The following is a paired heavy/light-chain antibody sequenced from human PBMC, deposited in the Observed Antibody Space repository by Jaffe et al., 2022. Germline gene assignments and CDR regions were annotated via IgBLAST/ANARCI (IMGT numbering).Heavy chain of an antibody. D-gene: IGHD6-25*01. Sequence: DVQLWESGGGLVQPGGSLRLSCAASGFTFRNHAMNWVRQAPGKGLEWVSAISGSGATTYYADSVKGRFTISRDNSKNTLYVQMDSLTAEDTALYYCAKEASSSAYYYYYYMDVWGKGTTVTVSS. CDR3: AKEASSSAYYYYYYMDV. CDR2: ISGSGATT. J-gene: IGHJ6*03. V-gene: IGHV3-23*01. CDR1: GFTFRNHA.
Light chain of an antibody. CDR2: DVT. CDR3: CSYAGSYTFV. V-gene: IGLV2-11*01. Sequence: QSALTQPRSVSGSPGQSVTISCTGTSSDVGVYDYVSWYQQHPAKAPELMIYDVTKRPSGVPDRFSGSKSGNTASLTISGLQAEDEADYYCCSYAGSYTFVFGSGTKVTVL. J-gene: IGLJ1*01. CDR1: SSDVGVYDY.